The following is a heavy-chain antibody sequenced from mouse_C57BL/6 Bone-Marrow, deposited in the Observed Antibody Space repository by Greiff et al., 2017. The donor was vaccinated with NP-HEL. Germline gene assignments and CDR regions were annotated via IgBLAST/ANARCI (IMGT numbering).Heavy chain of an antibody. CDR2: IDPENGDT. J-gene: IGHJ2*01. Sequence: VHVKQSGAELVRPGASVKLSCTASGFNIKDDYMHWVKQRPEQGLEWIGWIDPENGDTEYASKFQGKATITADTSSNTAYLQLSSLTSEDTAVYYCTGSYYFDYWGQGTTLTVSS. CDR1: GFNIKDDY. V-gene: IGHV14-4*01. CDR3: TGSYYFDY.